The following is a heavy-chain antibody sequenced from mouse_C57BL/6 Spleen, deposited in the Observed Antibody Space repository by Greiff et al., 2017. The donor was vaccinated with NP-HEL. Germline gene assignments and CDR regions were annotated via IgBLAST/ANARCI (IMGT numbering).Heavy chain of an antibody. J-gene: IGHJ1*03. CDR1: GFTFSDYG. Sequence: EVHLVESGGGLVKPGGSLKLSCAASGFTFSDYGMHWVRQAPEKGLEWVAYISSGSSTIYYADTVKGRFTISRDNAKNTLFLQMTSLRSEDTAMYYCARKDHFDVWGTGTTVTVSS. V-gene: IGHV5-17*01. CDR2: ISSGSSTI. CDR3: ARKDHFDV.